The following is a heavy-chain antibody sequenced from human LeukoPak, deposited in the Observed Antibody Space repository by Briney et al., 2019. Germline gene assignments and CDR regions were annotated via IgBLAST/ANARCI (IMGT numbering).Heavy chain of an antibody. CDR2: IKQDVSEK. CDR1: GFTFSRYW. V-gene: IGHV3-7*03. D-gene: IGHD5-18*01. J-gene: IGHJ4*02. Sequence: PGGSLRLSCAASGFTFSRYWMSWVRQAPGKGLEWVANIKQDVSEKYYVDSVKGRFTISRDNAKNSLYLQMNSLRAEDTAVYYCASALPRIQLWQGNYWGQGTLVTVSS. CDR3: ASALPRIQLWQGNY.